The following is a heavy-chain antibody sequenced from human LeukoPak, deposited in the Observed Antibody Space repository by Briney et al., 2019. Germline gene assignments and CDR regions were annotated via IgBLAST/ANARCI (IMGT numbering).Heavy chain of an antibody. CDR1: GLTVSSNY. D-gene: IGHD5-18*01. Sequence: GGSLRLSCAASGLTVSSNYMDWVRQAPGKGLEWVSALYIGGNTYYADSVRGRFTISRDNSKNTLYLQMNSLRAEDTAIYYCTTAAGYNYGQYWGQGTLVTVSS. CDR3: TTAAGYNYGQY. J-gene: IGHJ4*02. CDR2: LYIGGNT. V-gene: IGHV3-53*01.